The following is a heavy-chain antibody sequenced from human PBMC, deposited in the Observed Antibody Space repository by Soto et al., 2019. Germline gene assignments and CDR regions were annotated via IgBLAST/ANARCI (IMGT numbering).Heavy chain of an antibody. CDR3: ARACSGGSCYHDAFDI. CDR2: INPNSGGT. V-gene: IGHV1-2*04. D-gene: IGHD2-15*01. CDR1: GYTFTGYY. J-gene: IGHJ3*02. Sequence: ASVKVSCKASGYTFTGYYMHWVLQAPGQGLEWMGWINPNSGGTNYAQKFQGWVTMTRDTSISTAYMELSRLRSDDTAVYYCARACSGGSCYHDAFDIWGQGTMVT.